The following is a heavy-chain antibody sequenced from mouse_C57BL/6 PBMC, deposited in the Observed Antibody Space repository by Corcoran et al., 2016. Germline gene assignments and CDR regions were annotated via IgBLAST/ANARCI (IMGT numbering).Heavy chain of an antibody. CDR3: ARTGYYSNDGSLDAY. J-gene: IGHJ3*01. V-gene: IGHV1-81*01. Sequence: QVQLQQSGAELARPGASVKLSCKASGYTFTSYGISRVKQRTGQGLGWIGEIYPRRGNTYYNEKFKGKATLTSDKSSSTAYMELSSLTSEDSAVYFCARTGYYSNDGSLDAYWGQGTLVTVSA. CDR1: GYTFTSYG. CDR2: IYPRRGNT. D-gene: IGHD2-5*01.